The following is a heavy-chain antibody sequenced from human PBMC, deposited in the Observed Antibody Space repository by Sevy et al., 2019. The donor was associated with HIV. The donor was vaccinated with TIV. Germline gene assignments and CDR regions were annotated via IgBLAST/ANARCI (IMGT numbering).Heavy chain of an antibody. J-gene: IGHJ5*02. CDR1: GGSISSGVHY. D-gene: IGHD4-17*01. Sequence: SETLSLTCTVSGGSISSGVHYWSWIRQHPGKGLEWIGYISDSTGTYYNPSLKSRVTISVDTSKNQFSLKLSSVTAADTAVYYCARVHLPAPTVNTGNWFDPWGQGTLVTVSS. CDR3: ARVHLPAPTVNTGNWFDP. V-gene: IGHV4-31*03. CDR2: ISDSTGT.